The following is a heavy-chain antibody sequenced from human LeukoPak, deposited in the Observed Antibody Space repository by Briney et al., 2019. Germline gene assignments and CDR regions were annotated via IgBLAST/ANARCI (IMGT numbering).Heavy chain of an antibody. J-gene: IGHJ4*02. Sequence: GGSLRLSCAASGFTFSSYAMSWVRQAPGKGLEWVSAISGSGGNTYYADSVKGRFTISRDNSKNTLYLQMNSLRAEDTAVYYCATKGDSGWFFDYWGQGTLVTVSS. V-gene: IGHV3-23*01. CDR3: ATKGDSGWFFDY. CDR1: GFTFSSYA. D-gene: IGHD6-19*01. CDR2: ISGSGGNT.